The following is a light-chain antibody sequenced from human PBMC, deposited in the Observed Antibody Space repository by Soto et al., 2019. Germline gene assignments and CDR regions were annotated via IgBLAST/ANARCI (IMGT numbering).Light chain of an antibody. J-gene: IGKJ5*01. CDR3: MQGTHRPIT. Sequence: DVVMTQSPLSLPVTLGQPASISCRSSQGLLYSDGNTYLNWFQQRPGQSPRRLIYKVSDRDSGVPDRFSGSGSGTDFTLKISRVEAEDVGVYYCMQGTHRPITFXQGTRPEIK. CDR1: QGLLYSDGNTY. CDR2: KVS. V-gene: IGKV2-30*01.